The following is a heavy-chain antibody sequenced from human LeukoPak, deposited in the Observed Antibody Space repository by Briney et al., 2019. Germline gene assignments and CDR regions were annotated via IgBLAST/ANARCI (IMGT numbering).Heavy chain of an antibody. J-gene: IGHJ4*02. CDR2: ISGGGYGT. CDR3: AKDGIAVAGTGYFDY. Sequence: GGSLRLSCAASGFTFSNYAMSWVRQAPGRGLEGGSTISGGGYGTDYAASVKGRFTISGDNSKNTLYLKMSSLRAEDTAVYYCAKDGIAVAGTGYFDYWGQGTLVTVSS. D-gene: IGHD6-19*01. CDR1: GFTFSNYA. V-gene: IGHV3-23*01.